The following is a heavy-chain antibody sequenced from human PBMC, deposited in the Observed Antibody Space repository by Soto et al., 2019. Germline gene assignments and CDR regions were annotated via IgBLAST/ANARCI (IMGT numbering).Heavy chain of an antibody. CDR3: AGQEQVWGLRLPLPFDY. CDR2: IYYSGST. Sequence: QVQLQESGPGLVKPSETLSLTCTVSGGSISSYYWSWIRQPPGKGLEWIGYIYYSGSTNYNPSLKSRVTISVDTSKNQFPLKLSSVTAADTAVYYCAGQEQVWGLRLPLPFDYWGQGTLVTVSS. V-gene: IGHV4-59*01. J-gene: IGHJ4*02. D-gene: IGHD5-12*01. CDR1: GGSISSYY.